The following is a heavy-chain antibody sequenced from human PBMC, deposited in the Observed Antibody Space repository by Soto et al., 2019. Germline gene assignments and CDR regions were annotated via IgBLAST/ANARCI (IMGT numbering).Heavy chain of an antibody. Sequence: GGSLILSCAASGFTFSSYGMHWVRQAPGKGLEWVAVISYDGSNKYYADSVKGRFTISRDNSKNTLYLQMNSLRAEDTAVYYCAKDRPRVRGAPVVTWGQGTLVTVSS. D-gene: IGHD3-10*01. CDR2: ISYDGSNK. V-gene: IGHV3-30*18. CDR3: AKDRPRVRGAPVVT. J-gene: IGHJ4*02. CDR1: GFTFSSYG.